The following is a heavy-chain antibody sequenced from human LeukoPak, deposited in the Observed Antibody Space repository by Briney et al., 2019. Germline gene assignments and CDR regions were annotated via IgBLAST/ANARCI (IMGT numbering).Heavy chain of an antibody. D-gene: IGHD4-17*01. CDR1: GFTFDDYA. Sequence: GRSLRLSCAASGFTFDDYAMHWVRQAPGKGLEWVSGISWNSGSIGYADSVKGRFTISRDNAKNSLYLQMNSLRAEDTALYYCAKDHDLYGDYFDYWAQGTLVTVSS. V-gene: IGHV3-9*01. J-gene: IGHJ4*02. CDR2: ISWNSGSI. CDR3: AKDHDLYGDYFDY.